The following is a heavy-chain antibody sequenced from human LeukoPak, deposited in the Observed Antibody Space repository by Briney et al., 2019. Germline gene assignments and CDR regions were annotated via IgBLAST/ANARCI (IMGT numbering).Heavy chain of an antibody. V-gene: IGHV3-23*01. J-gene: IGHJ4*02. D-gene: IGHD3-22*01. Sequence: GGSLRLSCAASGFTFSSYGMSWVRQAPGKGLEWVSAISGSGGSTYYADSVKGRFTISRDNSKNTLYLRMNSLRAEDTAVYYCAKDYYYDSSGYDYWGQGTLVTVSS. CDR1: GFTFSSYG. CDR3: AKDYYYDSSGYDY. CDR2: ISGSGGST.